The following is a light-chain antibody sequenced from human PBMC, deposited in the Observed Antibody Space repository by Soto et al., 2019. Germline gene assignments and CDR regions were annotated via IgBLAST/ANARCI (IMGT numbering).Light chain of an antibody. CDR1: NSDVGGYNF. CDR3: CSYTASDIWV. J-gene: IGLJ3*02. CDR2: AVS. Sequence: QSVLTQPRSVSGSPGQSVTISCNGTNSDVGGYNFVSWYQQLPGKAPKLMISAVSQRPSGVPDRFSGSKSGNTASLTISGLQADDEADYFCCSYTASDIWVFGGGTKLTVL. V-gene: IGLV2-11*01.